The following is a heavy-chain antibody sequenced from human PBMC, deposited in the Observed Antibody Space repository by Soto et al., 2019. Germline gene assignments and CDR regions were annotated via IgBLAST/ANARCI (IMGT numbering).Heavy chain of an antibody. V-gene: IGHV1-69*02. J-gene: IGHJ5*02. Sequence: QVQLVQSGAEVKKPGSSVKVSCKASGGTFSSYTISWVRQAPGQGLEWMGRIIPILGIANYAQKFQGRVTITADNSTSTAYMELSSLRSEDTAVYYCAVGIAAAGTRNWFDPWGRGTLVTVSS. D-gene: IGHD6-13*01. CDR1: GGTFSSYT. CDR3: AVGIAAAGTRNWFDP. CDR2: IIPILGIA.